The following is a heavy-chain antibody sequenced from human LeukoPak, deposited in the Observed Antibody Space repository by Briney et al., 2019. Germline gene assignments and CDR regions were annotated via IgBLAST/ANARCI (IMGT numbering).Heavy chain of an antibody. D-gene: IGHD6-13*01. J-gene: IGHJ1*01. CDR1: GYTFTDYY. V-gene: IGHV1-2*02. Sequence: ASVKVSCKASGYTFTDYYIHWVRQAPGQGLEWMGWINPKNGDTNYAQKFRGRVAMTRDTSISTAYMELSRVRSDDTAVFYCAKSSSSSWTEYFQHWGQGTLVTVSS. CDR3: AKSSSSSWTEYFQH. CDR2: INPKNGDT.